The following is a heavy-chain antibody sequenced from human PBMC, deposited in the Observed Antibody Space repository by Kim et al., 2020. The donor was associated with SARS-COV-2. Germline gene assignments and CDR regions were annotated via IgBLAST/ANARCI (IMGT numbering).Heavy chain of an antibody. D-gene: IGHD2-2*01. J-gene: IGHJ4*02. V-gene: IGHV3-21*01. CDR1: GFTFSSYS. CDR3: ASPIVVVPAAPSQPEVVDY. Sequence: GGSLRLSCAASGFTFSSYSMNWVRQAPGKGLEWVSSISSSSSYIYYADSVKGRFTISRDNAKNSLYLQMNSLRAEDTAVYYCASPIVVVPAAPSQPEVVDYWGQGTLVTVSS. CDR2: ISSSSSYI.